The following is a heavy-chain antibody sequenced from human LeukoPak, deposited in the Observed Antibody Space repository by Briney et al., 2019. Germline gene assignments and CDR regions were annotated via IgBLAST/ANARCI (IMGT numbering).Heavy chain of an antibody. Sequence: SGGSLRLSCAASGFAFDDFAMHWVRQAPGKGLEWVSAISWNSGTIAYTDSVKGRFTISGDNANKFLYLEMNSLSPEDMAVYYCAKASYGDDFDYWGQGTLVTVSS. J-gene: IGHJ4*02. D-gene: IGHD5-18*01. CDR2: ISWNSGTI. CDR3: AKASYGDDFDY. CDR1: GFAFDDFA. V-gene: IGHV3-9*03.